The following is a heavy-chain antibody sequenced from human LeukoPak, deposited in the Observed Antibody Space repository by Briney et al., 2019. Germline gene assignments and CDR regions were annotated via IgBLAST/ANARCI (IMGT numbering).Heavy chain of an antibody. CDR3: ARGMTGYYSPRYFDY. J-gene: IGHJ4*02. D-gene: IGHD3-9*01. CDR1: GYSFTSYW. CDR2: IYPGDSDT. Sequence: GESLKISCKGSGYSFTSYWIGWVRQMPGKGLEWMGIIYPGDSDTRYSPSFQGQVTISADKPISTAYLQWSSLKASDTAMYYCARGMTGYYSPRYFDYWGQGTLVTVSS. V-gene: IGHV5-51*04.